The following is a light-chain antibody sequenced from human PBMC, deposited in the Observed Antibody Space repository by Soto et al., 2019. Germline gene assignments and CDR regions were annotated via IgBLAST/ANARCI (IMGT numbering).Light chain of an antibody. CDR2: KAS. CDR1: QTISSW. Sequence: DIQMTQSPSTLSASVRDRVTITCRASQTISSWLAWFQQRPGRAPKFLIYKASSLKSGVPSRFSGSGSGTEFTLTISSLQPDDFATYYCQQYNSYSPRTFGQGTKVDIK. J-gene: IGKJ1*01. V-gene: IGKV1-5*03. CDR3: QQYNSYSPRT.